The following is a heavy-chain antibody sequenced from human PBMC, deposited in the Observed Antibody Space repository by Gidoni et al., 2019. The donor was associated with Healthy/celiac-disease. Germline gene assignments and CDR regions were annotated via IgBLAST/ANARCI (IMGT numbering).Heavy chain of an antibody. V-gene: IGHV3-30*03. J-gene: IGHJ5*02. CDR3: ARPLDTARFDP. CDR1: GFTFSIYG. CDR2: ISYDGSNK. D-gene: IGHD5-18*01. Sequence: QVQLVESGGGVVQPGRSLRLSCAASGFTFSIYGMHWVRQAPGKGLEWVTVISYDGSNKYYADSVKGRFTISRDNSKNTLYLQMNSQRPEDTAVYYCARPLDTARFDPWGQGTLVTVSS.